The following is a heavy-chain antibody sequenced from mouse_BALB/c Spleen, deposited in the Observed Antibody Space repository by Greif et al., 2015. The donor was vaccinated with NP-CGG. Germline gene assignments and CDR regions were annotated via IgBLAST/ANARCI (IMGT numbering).Heavy chain of an antibody. J-gene: IGHJ4*01. V-gene: IGHV7-3*02. CDR2: IRNKANGYTT. Sequence: EVKLMESGGGLVQPGGSLRLSCATSGFTFTDYYMSWVRQPPGKALEWLGFIRNKANGYTTEYSASVKGRFTISRDNSQSILYLQMNTLRAEDSATYYCARGKGMITWAMDYWGQGTSVTVSS. CDR3: ARGKGMITWAMDY. D-gene: IGHD2-4*01. CDR1: GFTFTDYY.